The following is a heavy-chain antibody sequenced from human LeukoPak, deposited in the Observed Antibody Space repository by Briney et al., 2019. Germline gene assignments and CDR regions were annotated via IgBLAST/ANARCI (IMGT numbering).Heavy chain of an antibody. V-gene: IGHV3-48*03. Sequence: GGSLRLSCAASGFTVSSNYMTWVRQAPGKGLEWVSYISSSGSTIYYADSVKGRFTISRDNAKNSLYLQMNSLRAEDTAVYYCAELGITMIGGVWGKGTTVTISS. CDR1: GFTVSSNY. CDR3: AELGITMIGGV. J-gene: IGHJ6*04. D-gene: IGHD3-10*02. CDR2: ISSSGSTI.